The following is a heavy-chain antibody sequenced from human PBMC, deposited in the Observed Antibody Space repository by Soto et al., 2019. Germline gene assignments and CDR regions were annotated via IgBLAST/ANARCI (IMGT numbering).Heavy chain of an antibody. CDR3: AKSVQYWQGTTCSPQPFDL. J-gene: IGHJ3*01. CDR1: GFTFSDSG. V-gene: IGHV3-30*18. Sequence: QVQLVESGGGVVQPGRSLRLSCAASGFTFSDSGMHWVRQAPGKGLEWVAAISHDGGNEFYAESLKAPFTISSDNSNNRLYLQMNILSTEDTVLYYCAKSVQYWQGTTCSPQPFDLWGQGTGLTVSS. D-gene: IGHD2-2*01. CDR2: ISHDGGNE.